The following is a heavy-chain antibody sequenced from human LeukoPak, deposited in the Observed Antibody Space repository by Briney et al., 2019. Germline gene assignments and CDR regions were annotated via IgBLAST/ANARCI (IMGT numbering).Heavy chain of an antibody. CDR3: ARGGYYDSSGYYYPPGDY. D-gene: IGHD3-22*01. CDR1: GFTFSSYW. Sequence: GGSLRLSCAASGFTFSSYWMYWVRQAPGKGLVWVSRMNIDGSSTMYADSVKGRFTISSDNAKNTLYLQVNSQRAEHTAVYYCARGGYYDSSGYYYPPGDYWGQGTLVTVSS. V-gene: IGHV3-74*03. CDR2: MNIDGSST. J-gene: IGHJ4*02.